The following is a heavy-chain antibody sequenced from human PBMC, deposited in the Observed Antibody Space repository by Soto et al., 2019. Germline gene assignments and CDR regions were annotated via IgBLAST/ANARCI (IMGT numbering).Heavy chain of an antibody. CDR2: FDSSSVYI. CDR3: GRIRDYCSRSACSHTFDC. Sequence: GGSRRLSGAAAAFTFSTNTVKCVRQAPGKGLECVASFDSSSVYIYYADSVKGRFTISTDNSKNSLYLQVNSRTAEDTAVVVCGRIRDYCSRSACSHTFDCWGQGNLVPVT. V-gene: IGHV3-21*01. CDR1: AFTFSTNT. J-gene: IGHJ4*02. D-gene: IGHD2-2*01.